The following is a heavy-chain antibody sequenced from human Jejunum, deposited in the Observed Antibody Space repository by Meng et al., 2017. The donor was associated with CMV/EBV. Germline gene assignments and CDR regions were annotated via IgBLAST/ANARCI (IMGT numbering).Heavy chain of an antibody. Sequence: SGASLSSSPSYWAWTRQPPGKGLEWIGSVPYSGSTYYNPSLKSRVTMSVDTSKNQISLKLTSVSAADTAVYYCARVCSGGTCLDYWGQGTLVTVSS. V-gene: IGHV4-39*07. CDR3: ARVCSGGTCLDY. CDR1: GASLSSSPSY. D-gene: IGHD2-15*01. J-gene: IGHJ4*02. CDR2: VPYSGST.